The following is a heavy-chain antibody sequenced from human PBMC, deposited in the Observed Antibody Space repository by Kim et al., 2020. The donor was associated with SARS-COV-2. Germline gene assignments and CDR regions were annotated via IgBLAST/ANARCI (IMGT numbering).Heavy chain of an antibody. CDR2: INHSGST. CDR1: GGSFSGYY. D-gene: IGHD2-15*01. V-gene: IGHV4-34*01. Sequence: SETLSLTCAVYGGSFSGYYWSWIRQPPGKGLEWIGEINHSGSTNYNPSLKSRVTISVDTSKNQFSLKLSSVTAADTAVYYCARVGVVVVAATPWGQGTLVTVSS. J-gene: IGHJ5*02. CDR3: ARVGVVVVAATP.